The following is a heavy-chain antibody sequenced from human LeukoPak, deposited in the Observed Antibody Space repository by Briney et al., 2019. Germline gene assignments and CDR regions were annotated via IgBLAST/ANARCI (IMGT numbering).Heavy chain of an antibody. J-gene: IGHJ4*02. V-gene: IGHV4-31*03. CDR1: GGSISSGGYY. Sequence: SETLSLTCTVSGGSISSGGYYWSWIRRHPGKGLEWIGYIYYSGSTYYNPSLKSRVTISVDTSKNQFSLKLNSVTAADTAVYYCARGRSDYDPEVYFDYWGQGTLVTVSS. CDR3: ARGRSDYDPEVYFDY. D-gene: IGHD4-17*01. CDR2: IYYSGST.